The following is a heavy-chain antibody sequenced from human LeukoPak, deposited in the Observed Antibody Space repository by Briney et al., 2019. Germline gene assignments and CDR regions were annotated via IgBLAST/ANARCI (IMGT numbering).Heavy chain of an antibody. V-gene: IGHV4-59*01. CDR2: IYYSGST. Sequence: SETLSLTCTVSGGSISSYYWSWIRQPPGKGLERIGYIYYSGSTNYNPSLKSRVTISVDTSKNQFSLKLSSVTAADTAVYYCARVRGQWLVLDYWGQGTLVTVSS. CDR3: ARVRGQWLVLDY. J-gene: IGHJ4*02. D-gene: IGHD6-19*01. CDR1: GGSISSYY.